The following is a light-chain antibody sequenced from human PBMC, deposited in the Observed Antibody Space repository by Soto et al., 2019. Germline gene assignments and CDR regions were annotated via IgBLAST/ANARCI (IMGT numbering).Light chain of an antibody. CDR2: GAS. Sequence: DIQMTQSPSSLSTSVGDRVTITCRASENIRDFVNWYQQKPGKAPSLLIYGASTLQGGVPSRFSGSGSATDFTLTISSLQHEDFATYYCQQTYGTPPTFGQGTNVDIK. V-gene: IGKV1-39*01. CDR3: QQTYGTPPT. J-gene: IGKJ1*01. CDR1: ENIRDF.